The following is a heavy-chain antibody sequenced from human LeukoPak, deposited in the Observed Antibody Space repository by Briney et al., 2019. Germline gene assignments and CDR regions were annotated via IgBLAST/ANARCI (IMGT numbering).Heavy chain of an antibody. V-gene: IGHV3-33*08. CDR2: IRYDGSNK. J-gene: IGHJ4*02. CDR3: ARRAGAYSHPYDY. Sequence: GGSLRLSCEASGFTFSSYWMHWVRQAPGKGLEWVAFIRYDGSNKYYADSVKGRFTISRDNSKNTLYLQMNSLRAEDTAVYYCARRAGAYSHPYDYWGQGTLVTVSS. D-gene: IGHD4/OR15-4a*01. CDR1: GFTFSSYW.